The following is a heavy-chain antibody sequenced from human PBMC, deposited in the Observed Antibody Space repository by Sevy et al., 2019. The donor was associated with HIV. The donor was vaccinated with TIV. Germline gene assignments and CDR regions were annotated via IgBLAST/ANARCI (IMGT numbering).Heavy chain of an antibody. D-gene: IGHD3-22*01. J-gene: IGHJ4*02. CDR3: AREGGRYYDSSGYYYGY. Sequence: ASVKVSCKASGGTFSSYAISWVRQAPGQGLEWMGGIIPIFGTANYAQKFQGRVTITADESTGTAYMELSSLRSEDTAGYYCAREGGRYYDSSGYYYGYWGQGTLVTVSS. V-gene: IGHV1-69*13. CDR1: GGTFSSYA. CDR2: IIPIFGTA.